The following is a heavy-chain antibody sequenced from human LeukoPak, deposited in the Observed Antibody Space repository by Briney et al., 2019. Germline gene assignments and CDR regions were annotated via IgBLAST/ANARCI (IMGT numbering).Heavy chain of an antibody. D-gene: IGHD5-18*01. CDR2: ISGSGSTI. Sequence: GGSLRLSCAASGFTFSDYYMSWIRQAPGKGLEWVSYISGSGSTIYYADSVKGRFTISRDNAKNSLYLQMNSLRAEDTAVYYCARSGTAMVPYYFDYWGQGTLVTVSS. V-gene: IGHV3-11*04. J-gene: IGHJ4*02. CDR3: ARSGTAMVPYYFDY. CDR1: GFTFSDYY.